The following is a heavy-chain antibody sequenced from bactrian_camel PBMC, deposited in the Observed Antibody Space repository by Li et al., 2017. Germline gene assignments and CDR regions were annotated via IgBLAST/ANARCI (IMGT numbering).Heavy chain of an antibody. D-gene: IGHD5*01. CDR1: GFTFTAYH. Sequence: VQLVESGGGLVQPGGSLRLSCAASGFTFTAYHMSWVRQAPGKGLEWVSTINSGGGTTYYADSVKGRFTISRDNAKNTVYLQMNSLKPEDTAVYYCVRAASSQMGWADFGYWGQGTQVTVS. CDR3: VRAASSQMGWADFGY. V-gene: IGHV3S40*01. J-gene: IGHJ6*01. CDR2: INSGGGTT.